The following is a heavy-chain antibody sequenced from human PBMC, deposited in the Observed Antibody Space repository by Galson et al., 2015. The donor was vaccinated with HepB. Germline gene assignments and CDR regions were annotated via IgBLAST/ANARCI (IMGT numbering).Heavy chain of an antibody. J-gene: IGHJ4*02. CDR1: GFPFSRYA. CDR3: ANPGPKQDYWSAYYEGPRFDY. V-gene: IGHV3-23*01. CDR2: ISVSGDFT. Sequence: SLRLSCAASGFPFSRYAMAWVRQAPGQGLEWVSGISVSGDFTYYGDSVKDRFTISRDNSKKPVFLQMNSLRAADTAVDFCANPGPKQDYWSAYYEGPRFDYWGQGALVIVSS. D-gene: IGHD3-3*01.